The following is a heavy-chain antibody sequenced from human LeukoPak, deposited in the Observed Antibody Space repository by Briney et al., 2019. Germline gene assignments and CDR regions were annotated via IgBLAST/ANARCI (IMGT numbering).Heavy chain of an antibody. D-gene: IGHD6-19*01. CDR2: ISGSGGST. CDR1: GFTFSSYA. V-gene: IGHV3-23*01. J-gene: IGHJ5*02. CDR3: AIQYTRYSSGWPDKWFDH. Sequence: GGSLRLSCAASGFTFSSYAMSWVRQAPGKGLEWVSAISGSGGSTYYADSVKGRFTISRDNSKNTLYLQMNSLRAEDTAVYYCAIQYTRYSSGWPDKWFDHWGQGTLVTVSS.